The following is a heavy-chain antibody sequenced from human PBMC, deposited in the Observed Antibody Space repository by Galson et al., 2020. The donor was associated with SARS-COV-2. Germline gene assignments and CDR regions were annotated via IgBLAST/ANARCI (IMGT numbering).Heavy chain of an antibody. CDR1: GFTFSAYW. Sequence: QLGESLKISCAASGFTFSAYWMSWVRQAPGKGLEWVANIKQDGKEKQYVDSVKGRFTISRDNARSSLYLQMDSLRDEDTAVYFCARDPYSNFDKRAYGAFDVWGQGTVVTVSS. D-gene: IGHD4-4*01. CDR3: ARDPYSNFDKRAYGAFDV. CDR2: IKQDGKEK. J-gene: IGHJ3*01. V-gene: IGHV3-7*01.